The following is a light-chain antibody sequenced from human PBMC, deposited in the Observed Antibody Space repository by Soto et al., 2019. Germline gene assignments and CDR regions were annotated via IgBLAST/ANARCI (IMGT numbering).Light chain of an antibody. J-gene: IGKJ1*01. Sequence: DIQMTQSPSTLSASVGDRVTITCRASQSISSWLAWYHQKPGKAPKLLIYKASTLQSGVPSRFSGSGSGTEFTLAISSLQPDDSATYYCQQYNDNWTFGQGTKVEIK. CDR1: QSISSW. CDR2: KAS. CDR3: QQYNDNWT. V-gene: IGKV1-5*03.